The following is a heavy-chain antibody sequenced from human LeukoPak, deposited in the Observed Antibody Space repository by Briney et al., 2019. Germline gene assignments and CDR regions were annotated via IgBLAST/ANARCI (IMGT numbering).Heavy chain of an antibody. Sequence: TGGSLRLSCAASGFTFSSYEMNWVRQAPGKGLEWVSYISGPSGTMYYADSVRGRFTISRDNAKNSLYLQMNSLKTEDTAVYYCTRLCSSSTCVNYWGQGTLVTVSS. CDR1: GFTFSSYE. D-gene: IGHD2-2*01. J-gene: IGHJ4*02. CDR2: ISGPSGTM. CDR3: TRLCSSSTCVNY. V-gene: IGHV3-48*03.